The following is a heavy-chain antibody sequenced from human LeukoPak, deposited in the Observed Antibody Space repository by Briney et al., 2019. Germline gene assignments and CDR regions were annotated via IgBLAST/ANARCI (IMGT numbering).Heavy chain of an antibody. CDR1: GGTFSSYA. J-gene: IGHJ4*02. CDR3: AAREENRSSTSCYRGTYYFDY. D-gene: IGHD2-2*01. CDR2: IIPIFGTA. V-gene: IGHV1-69*05. Sequence: SVKVSCKASGGTFSSYAISWVRQAPGQGLEWMEGIIPIFGTANYAQKFQGRVTITTDESTSTAYMELSSLRSEDTAVYYCAAREENRSSTSCYRGTYYFDYWGQGTLVTVSS.